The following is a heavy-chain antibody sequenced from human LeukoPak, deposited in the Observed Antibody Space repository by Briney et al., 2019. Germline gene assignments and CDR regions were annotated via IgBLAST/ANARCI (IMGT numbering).Heavy chain of an antibody. D-gene: IGHD5-18*01. CDR1: GGTFSSYA. CDR3: ARDGSYGTFDY. Sequence: SVKDSCKASGGTFSSYAISWVRQAPGQGLEWMGGIIPIFGTANYAQKFQGRVTITADKSTSTAYMELSSLRSEDTAVYYCARDGSYGTFDYWGQGTLVTVSS. J-gene: IGHJ4*02. V-gene: IGHV1-69*06. CDR2: IIPIFGTA.